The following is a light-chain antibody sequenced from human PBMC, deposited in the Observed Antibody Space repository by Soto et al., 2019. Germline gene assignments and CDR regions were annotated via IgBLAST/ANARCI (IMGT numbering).Light chain of an antibody. CDR3: QQYDNVPFT. CDR2: DAS. V-gene: IGKV1-33*01. Sequence: DIQMTQSPSSLSASVGGRVTITCQASQDISNYLNWYQQKPGKAPKLLIYDASNLETGVPSRFSGSGSGTDFTFTISSLRPEDIATYYCQQYDNVPFTFGPGTKVDIK. J-gene: IGKJ3*01. CDR1: QDISNY.